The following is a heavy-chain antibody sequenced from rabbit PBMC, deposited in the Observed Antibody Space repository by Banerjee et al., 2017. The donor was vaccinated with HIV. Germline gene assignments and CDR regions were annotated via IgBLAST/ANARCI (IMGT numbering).Heavy chain of an antibody. CDR3: ARDLAGVIGWNFNL. V-gene: IGHV1S47*01. CDR2: IYVGKGST. Sequence: WVRQAPGKGLEWIGIIYVGKGSTDYASWVNGRFTISNNTNQNTLYLQLNSLTAADTATYFCARDLAGVIGWNFNLWGPGTLVTVS. J-gene: IGHJ4*01. D-gene: IGHD4-1*01.